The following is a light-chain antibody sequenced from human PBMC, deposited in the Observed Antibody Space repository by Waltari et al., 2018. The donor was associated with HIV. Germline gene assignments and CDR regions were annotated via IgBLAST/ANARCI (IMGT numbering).Light chain of an antibody. V-gene: IGLV1-44*01. CDR1: TSNIGTNI. CDR2: SNT. CDR3: AAWDDTLNGL. Sequence: QSVLTQPPSASGTPGQNVTIPCSGNTSNIGTNIVNWYQQFPGAAPKPLIYSNTQRPSGVPARFSGSKSGTSASLAISGLQSEDEADYFCAAWDDTLNGLFGGGTKLTVL. J-gene: IGLJ2*01.